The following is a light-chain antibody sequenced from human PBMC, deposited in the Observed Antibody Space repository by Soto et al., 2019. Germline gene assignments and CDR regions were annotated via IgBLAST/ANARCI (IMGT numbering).Light chain of an antibody. CDR1: SCNIGAGYD. Sequence: QAAVTQPPSVSGSPGQRVTISCTGSSCNIGAGYDVHWYQQLPGTAPKLLIYGNTNRPSGLPDRFSGSKSGTSASLAITGLQAEDEADYFCKSYAGSNTYVFGSGTKLTVL. CDR3: KSYAGSNTYV. V-gene: IGLV1-40*01. J-gene: IGLJ1*01. CDR2: GNT.